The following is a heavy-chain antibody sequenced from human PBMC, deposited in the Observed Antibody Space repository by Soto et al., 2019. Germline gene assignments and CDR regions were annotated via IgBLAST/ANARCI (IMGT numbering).Heavy chain of an antibody. J-gene: IGHJ4*02. V-gene: IGHV1-2*02. CDR2: INPNNGVT. Sequence: ASVKVSCKASGYMFTGFYLHWVRQAPGQGLEWIGWINPNNGVTAYAKNFQGRVTMTRDSSISTAYMELSSLRSDDTAVYFCAAAAIPVAGRHPDFWGQGTVVTVCS. CDR3: AAAAIPVAGRHPDF. CDR1: GYMFTGFY. D-gene: IGHD6-19*01.